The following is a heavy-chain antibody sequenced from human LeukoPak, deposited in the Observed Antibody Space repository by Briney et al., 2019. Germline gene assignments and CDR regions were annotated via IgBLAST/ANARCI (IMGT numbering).Heavy chain of an antibody. V-gene: IGHV1-69*05. D-gene: IGHD6-13*01. Sequence: SVKVSCKASGGTFSSYAISWVRQAPGQGLEWMGRIIPIFGTANYAQKFQGRVTITTDESTSTAYMELSSLRSEDTAVYYCARIPPPLSYSSSLLKVYFDYWGQGTLVTVSS. CDR1: GGTFSSYA. CDR2: IIPIFGTA. CDR3: ARIPPPLSYSSSLLKVYFDY. J-gene: IGHJ4*02.